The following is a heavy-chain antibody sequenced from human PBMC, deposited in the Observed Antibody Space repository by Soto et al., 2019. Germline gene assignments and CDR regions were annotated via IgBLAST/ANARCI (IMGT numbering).Heavy chain of an antibody. CDR2: ISWNSGSI. V-gene: IGHV3-9*02. J-gene: IGHJ6*03. Sequence: PGGSLSLSCAASGFPSSVYILTWVRRAQGKGLEWVSYISWNSGSIGYADSVKGRFTISRDNAKNSLYLQMNSLRVEDTALYYCAKSFRGYYYYYMDVWGKGTTVTVSS. CDR3: AKSFRGYYYYYMDV. CDR1: GFPSSVYI.